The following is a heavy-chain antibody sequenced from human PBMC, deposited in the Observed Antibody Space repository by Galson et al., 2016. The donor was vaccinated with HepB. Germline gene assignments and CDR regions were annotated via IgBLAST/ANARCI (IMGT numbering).Heavy chain of an antibody. Sequence: SLRLSCATSGFTFGSYSMNWVRQAPGKGLEWVAYISTGSNTIYYADSVRGRFTISRDNAKNSLYLQISGLRVEDTAVYYCARAPNPAGYSSGWHHWGQGTPVTVSS. D-gene: IGHD6-19*01. V-gene: IGHV3-48*01. CDR2: ISTGSNTI. CDR1: GFTFGSYS. CDR3: ARAPNPAGYSSGWHH. J-gene: IGHJ5*02.